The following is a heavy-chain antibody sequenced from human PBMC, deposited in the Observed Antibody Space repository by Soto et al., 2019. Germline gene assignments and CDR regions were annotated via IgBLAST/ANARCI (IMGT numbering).Heavy chain of an antibody. J-gene: IGHJ4*02. CDR3: AKSVRYYDFWSGYDTPLHY. Sequence: EVQLLESGGGLVQPGGSLRLSCAASGFTFSSYAMSWVRQAPGKGLEWVSAISGSGGSTYYADSVKGRFTISRDNSKNPLYLQMNSLRAEDTAVYYCAKSVRYYDFWSGYDTPLHYWGQGTLVTVSS. CDR2: ISGSGGST. V-gene: IGHV3-23*01. CDR1: GFTFSSYA. D-gene: IGHD3-3*01.